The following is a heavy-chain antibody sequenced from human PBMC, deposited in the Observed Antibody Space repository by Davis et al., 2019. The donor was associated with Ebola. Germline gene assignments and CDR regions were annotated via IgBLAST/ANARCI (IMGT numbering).Heavy chain of an antibody. Sequence: GGSLRLSCAASGFTVSGYWMHWVRHAPGKGLEWVSFISSSSTYIYYADSVKGRFTVSRDNAKNSLYLQMNSLRAEDTAVYYCVRDPALVVTGGGWFFGLWGRGTLVTVSS. J-gene: IGHJ2*01. D-gene: IGHD2-21*02. CDR3: VRDPALVVTGGGWFFGL. CDR1: GFTVSGYW. V-gene: IGHV3-21*01. CDR2: ISSSSTYI.